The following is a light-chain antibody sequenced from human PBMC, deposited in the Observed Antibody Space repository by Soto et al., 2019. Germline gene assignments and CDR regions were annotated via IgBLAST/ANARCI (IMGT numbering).Light chain of an antibody. CDR2: DVT. J-gene: IGLJ1*01. CDR3: SSYTSSSTYV. Sequence: QSVLTQPASVSVSPGQSITISCAGTSSDVGAYNYVSWYQQHPGNAPKLVIYDVTNRPSGVSNRFSGSKSGNTASLTISGLQAEDEADYYCSSYTSSSTYVFGTATKLTVL. CDR1: SSDVGAYNY. V-gene: IGLV2-14*03.